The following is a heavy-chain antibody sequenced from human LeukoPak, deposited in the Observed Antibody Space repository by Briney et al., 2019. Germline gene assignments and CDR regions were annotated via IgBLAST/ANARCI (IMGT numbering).Heavy chain of an antibody. J-gene: IGHJ4*02. D-gene: IGHD4-11*01. V-gene: IGHV4-34*01. CDR1: GGSFSGYY. CDR3: ARGVLYSNYDY. Sequence: SETLSLTCAVYGGSFSGYYWSWIRQPPWKGLEWIGEINHSGSTNYNPSLKSRVTISVDTSKNQFSLKLSSVTAADTAVYYCARGVLYSNYDYWGQGTLVTVSS. CDR2: INHSGST.